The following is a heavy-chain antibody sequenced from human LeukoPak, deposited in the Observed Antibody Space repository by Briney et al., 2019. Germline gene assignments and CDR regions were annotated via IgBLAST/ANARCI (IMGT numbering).Heavy chain of an antibody. D-gene: IGHD2-15*01. V-gene: IGHV3-30*02. J-gene: IGHJ6*03. CDR1: GFTFSSYG. Sequence: GGSLRLSCAASGFTFSSYGMHWVRQAPGKGLEWVAFIRYDGSNKYYADSVKGRFTISRDNSKNTLYLQMNSLRAEDTAVYYCARDRRCSGGSCSTYYYYYMDVWGKGTTVTVSS. CDR2: IRYDGSNK. CDR3: ARDRRCSGGSCSTYYYYYMDV.